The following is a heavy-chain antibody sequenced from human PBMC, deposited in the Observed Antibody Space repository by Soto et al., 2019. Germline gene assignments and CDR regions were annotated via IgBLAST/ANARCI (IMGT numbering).Heavy chain of an antibody. CDR3: ARWDTAMVRGYYGMDV. V-gene: IGHV1-18*01. Sequence: QVQLVQSGAEVKKPGASVKVSCKASGYTFTSYGISWVRQAPGQGLEWMGWISAYNGNTNYAQKLQGRVTMTTDTSTSTAYMELRSLRADDTAVYYCARWDTAMVRGYYGMDVWGQGTTVTVSS. J-gene: IGHJ6*02. CDR2: ISAYNGNT. D-gene: IGHD5-18*01. CDR1: GYTFTSYG.